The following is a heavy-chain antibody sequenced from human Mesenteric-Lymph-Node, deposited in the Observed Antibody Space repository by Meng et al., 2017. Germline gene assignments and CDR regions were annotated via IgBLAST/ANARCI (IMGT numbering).Heavy chain of an antibody. J-gene: IGHJ4*02. V-gene: IGHV3-11*01. Sequence: GESLKISCAASQFTFRDYYMSWIRQAPGKGLEWVSHISSSSDTTYYTDSVKGRFTISRDNADNSLYLQMNSLRDEDTAVYYCAKLYGDYVIDYWGQGTLVTVSS. CDR1: QFTFRDYY. CDR3: AKLYGDYVIDY. D-gene: IGHD4-17*01. CDR2: ISSSSDTT.